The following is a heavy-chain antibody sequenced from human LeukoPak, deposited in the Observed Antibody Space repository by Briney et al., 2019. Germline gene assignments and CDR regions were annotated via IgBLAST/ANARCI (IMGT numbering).Heavy chain of an antibody. CDR2: VSYDGSNK. Sequence: GRSLRLSCAASGFTFSSYGMHWVRQAPGKGLEWLAVVSYDGSNKYSADSVKGRFTISRDNSKNTLYLQMNSLRAEDTAVYYCAKSGIAAAGTKRGYFDYWGQGTLVTVSS. V-gene: IGHV3-30*18. J-gene: IGHJ4*02. CDR3: AKSGIAAAGTKRGYFDY. CDR1: GFTFSSYG. D-gene: IGHD6-13*01.